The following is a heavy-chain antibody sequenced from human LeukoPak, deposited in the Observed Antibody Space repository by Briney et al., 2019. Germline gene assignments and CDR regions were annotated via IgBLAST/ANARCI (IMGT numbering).Heavy chain of an antibody. CDR2: IHNSGPT. CDR1: GGPFSGYF. Sequence: PSETLSLTCAVSGGPFSGYFWSWIRQPPGKGLEWIGEIHNSGPTNYNPSLNSRVTISEDTSKNQIYLNLGSVTAADAAVYYCARTYYHTLGSFPLDFWGQGTLVTVSS. J-gene: IGHJ4*02. D-gene: IGHD3-10*01. CDR3: ARTYYHTLGSFPLDF. V-gene: IGHV4-34*01.